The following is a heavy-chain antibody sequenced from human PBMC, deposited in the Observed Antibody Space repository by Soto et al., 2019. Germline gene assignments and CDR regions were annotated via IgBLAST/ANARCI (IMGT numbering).Heavy chain of an antibody. V-gene: IGHV3-23*01. CDR2: VSGGSGVT. J-gene: IGHJ4*02. CDR1: GFSFSTYG. D-gene: IGHD4-17*01. Sequence: EMQLLESGGGLVQPGGSLRLSCAVSGFSFSTYGVTWVRQAPGKGLEWVCGVSGGSGVTHYADSVKGRFTITGDDSKNTVYLQMNSLRAEDTAVYYCAKDYSTVTTDPLSVVLFDYWGQGALVTVSS. CDR3: AKDYSTVTTDPLSVVLFDY.